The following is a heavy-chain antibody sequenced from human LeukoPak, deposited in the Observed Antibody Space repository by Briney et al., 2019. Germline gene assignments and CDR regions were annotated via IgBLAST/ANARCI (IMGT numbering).Heavy chain of an antibody. CDR1: GYSFTSYW. J-gene: IGHJ5*02. Sequence: GGSLKISCKGSGYSFTSYWIGWVRQMPGKGLEWMGIIYPGDSDTRYSPSFQGQVTISADKFISTAYLQWSSLKASDTAMYYCTRRREGIAVAGTMDWFDPWGQGTQVTVSS. CDR3: TRRREGIAVAGTMDWFDP. D-gene: IGHD6-19*01. V-gene: IGHV5-51*01. CDR2: IYPGDSDT.